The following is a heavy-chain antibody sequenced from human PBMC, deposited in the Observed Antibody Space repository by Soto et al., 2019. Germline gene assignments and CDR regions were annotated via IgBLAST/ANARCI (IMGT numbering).Heavy chain of an antibody. CDR3: ARGGNGSGSYSHYYGMDV. V-gene: IGHV3-30-3*01. CDR2: ISYDGSNK. D-gene: IGHD3-10*01. J-gene: IGHJ6*02. Sequence: GGSLRLSCAASGFTFSSYAMHWVRQAPGKGLEWVAVISYDGSNKYYADSVKGRFTISRDNSKNTLYLQMNSLRAEDTAVYYCARGGNGSGSYSHYYGMDVWGQGTTVTVSS. CDR1: GFTFSSYA.